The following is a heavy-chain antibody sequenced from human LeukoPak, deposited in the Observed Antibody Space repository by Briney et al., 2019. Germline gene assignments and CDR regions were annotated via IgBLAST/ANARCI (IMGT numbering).Heavy chain of an antibody. CDR2: INPSGGST. CDR1: GYNFRDYY. V-gene: IGHV1-46*01. J-gene: IGHJ4*02. D-gene: IGHD2-2*01. Sequence: GASVKVSCKASGYNFRDYYMHWVRQASGQGLEWMGIINPSGGSTSYAQKFQGRVTMTRDTSTSTVYMELSSLRSEDTAVYYCARGQSPDIVVVPAAIDYWGQGTLVTVSS. CDR3: ARGQSPDIVVVPAAIDY.